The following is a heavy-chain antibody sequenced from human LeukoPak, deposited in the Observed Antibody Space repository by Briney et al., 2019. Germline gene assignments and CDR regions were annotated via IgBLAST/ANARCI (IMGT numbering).Heavy chain of an antibody. J-gene: IGHJ4*02. CDR3: ARDKDSSGYFDY. V-gene: IGHV3-33*01. CDR2: IWYDGSNK. D-gene: IGHD3-22*01. Sequence: PGRSLRLSCAASGFTFSSYGMHWVRQAPGKGLEWVAVIWYDGSNKYYADSVKGRFTISRDNSKNTLYLQMNSLRAKDTAVYYCARDKDSSGYFDYWGQGTLVTVSS. CDR1: GFTFSSYG.